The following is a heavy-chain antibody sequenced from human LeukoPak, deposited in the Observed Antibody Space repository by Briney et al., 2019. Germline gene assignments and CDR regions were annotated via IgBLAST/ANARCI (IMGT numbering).Heavy chain of an antibody. J-gene: IGHJ5*02. Sequence: ASVKVSCKASGYTFSDFYIHWVRQAPGQGLEWMGWINPNSGSTNYAQKFQGRVTMTRDTSISTAYMELSRLRSDDTAVYYCARHLPYCSSTSCSFSRFDPWGQGTLDTVSS. CDR3: ARHLPYCSSTSCSFSRFDP. CDR2: INPNSGST. V-gene: IGHV1-2*02. D-gene: IGHD2-2*01. CDR1: GYTFSDFY.